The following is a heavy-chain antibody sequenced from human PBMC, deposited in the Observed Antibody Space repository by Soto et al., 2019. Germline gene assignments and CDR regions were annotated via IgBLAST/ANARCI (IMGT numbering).Heavy chain of an antibody. CDR1: GFSLSTSGVG. CDR3: AHRLTYDDSSGSWFDP. V-gene: IGHV2-5*02. CDR2: IYWDDDK. J-gene: IGHJ5*02. D-gene: IGHD3-22*01. Sequence: QITLKESGPTLVKPTQTLTLTCTFSGFSLSTSGVGVGWIRQPPGKALEWLALIYWDDDKRYSPSLKSRLTITNDTSKNQVVLTMTNMDPVDTATYYCAHRLTYDDSSGSWFDPWGQGTLVTVSS.